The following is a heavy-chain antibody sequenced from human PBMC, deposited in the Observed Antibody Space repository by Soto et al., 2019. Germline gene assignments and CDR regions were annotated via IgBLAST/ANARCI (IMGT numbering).Heavy chain of an antibody. CDR2: INPNSGGT. Sequence: ASVKVSCKASGYTFTGYYMHWVRQAPGQGLEWMGWINPNSGGTNYAQKFPGRATLTRGTSISTAYMELSRLRSDDTAVDYCSRADDSSGLQTDCGQGTLVTVSS. J-gene: IGHJ4*02. D-gene: IGHD3-22*01. CDR1: GYTFTGYY. V-gene: IGHV1-2*02. CDR3: SRADDSSGLQTD.